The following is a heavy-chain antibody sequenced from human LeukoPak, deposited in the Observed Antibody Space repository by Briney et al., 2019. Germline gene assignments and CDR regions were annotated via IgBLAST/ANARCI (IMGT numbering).Heavy chain of an antibody. CDR1: GYSITSAYY. CDR3: ARRPYYGSGSYYYYYYYMDV. J-gene: IGHJ6*03. Sequence: SETLSLTCTVSGYSITSAYYWGWIRQPPGKGLEWIGSFFLKGSTYYNPSLKSRVTISVDTSKNQFSLKLSSVTAADTAVYYCARRPYYGSGSYYYYYYYMDVWGKGTTVTISS. CDR2: FFLKGST. V-gene: IGHV4-38-2*02. D-gene: IGHD3-10*01.